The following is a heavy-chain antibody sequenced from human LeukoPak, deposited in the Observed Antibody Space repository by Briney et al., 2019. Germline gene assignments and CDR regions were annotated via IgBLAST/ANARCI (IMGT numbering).Heavy chain of an antibody. J-gene: IGHJ4*02. V-gene: IGHV3-48*04. CDR3: ARDEGYGFTDY. Sequence: PGGSLRLSCAASGFTFSSYSMNWVRQAPGKGLEWVSYISSSSSTIYYADSVKGRFTISRDNAKNSLYLQMNSLRAEDTAVYYCARDEGYGFTDYWGQGTLVTVSS. CDR1: GFTFSSYS. D-gene: IGHD5-18*01. CDR2: ISSSSSTI.